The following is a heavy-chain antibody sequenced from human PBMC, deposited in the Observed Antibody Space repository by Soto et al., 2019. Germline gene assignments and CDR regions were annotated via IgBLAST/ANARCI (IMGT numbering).Heavy chain of an antibody. Sequence: GGSLRLSCAASGFTFDDYTMHWVRQAPGKGLEWVSLISWDGGSTYYADSVKGRFTISRDNSKNSLYLQMNSLRTEDTALYYCAKDSGYYDSSGYEQIDYWGQGTLVTVSS. J-gene: IGHJ4*02. CDR1: GFTFDDYT. V-gene: IGHV3-43*01. CDR2: ISWDGGST. D-gene: IGHD3-22*01. CDR3: AKDSGYYDSSGYEQIDY.